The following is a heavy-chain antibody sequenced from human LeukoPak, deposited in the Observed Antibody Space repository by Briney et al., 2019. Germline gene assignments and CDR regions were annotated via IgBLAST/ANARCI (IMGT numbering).Heavy chain of an antibody. CDR2: VYYSGKT. CDR3: ARVSGPYYYGMDV. Sequence: PSETLSLTCTVSGASISSSSYWWGWIRQPPGKGLEWIGNVYYSGKTHYNSPLKSRVIISIDMSKNQFSLRLSSVTAADTAVYYCARVSGPYYYGMDVWGQGIPVTVSS. D-gene: IGHD2-21*01. V-gene: IGHV4-39*07. J-gene: IGHJ6*02. CDR1: GASISSSSYW.